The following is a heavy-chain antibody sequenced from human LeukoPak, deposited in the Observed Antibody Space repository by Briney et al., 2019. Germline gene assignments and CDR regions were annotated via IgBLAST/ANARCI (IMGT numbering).Heavy chain of an antibody. J-gene: IGHJ6*02. CDR1: GYIFTSYD. V-gene: IGHV1-8*01. CDR2: MNPNSGNT. Sequence: GASVEVSCKASGYIFTSYDINWVRQATGQGLEWMGWMNPNSGNTGYAQKFQGRVTMTRNTSISTAYMELSSLRSEDTAVYYCARSKENYYYYGMDVWGQGTTVTVSS. CDR3: ARSKENYYYYGMDV.